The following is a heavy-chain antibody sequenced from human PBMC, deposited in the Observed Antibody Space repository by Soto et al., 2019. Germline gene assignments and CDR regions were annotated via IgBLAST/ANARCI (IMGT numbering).Heavy chain of an antibody. V-gene: IGHV3-30*18. Sequence: QVQLLESGGGVVQPGRSLSLSCAASGFTFRNYVMHWVRQAPGKGLEWVAVISSDGSNKYYADSVKGRFTISRDNSKNTLYLQMKSLRIEDTAVYYCTKDRATHRNFWGQGTLVTVSS. CDR1: GFTFRNYV. CDR2: ISSDGSNK. J-gene: IGHJ4*02. CDR3: TKDRATHRNF.